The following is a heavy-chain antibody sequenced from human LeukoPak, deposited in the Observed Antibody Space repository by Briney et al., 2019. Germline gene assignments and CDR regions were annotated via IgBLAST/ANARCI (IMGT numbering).Heavy chain of an antibody. J-gene: IGHJ3*02. Sequence: ASVKVSCKASGYTFTSYAMNWVRQAPGQGLEWMGWINTNTGNPTYAQGFTGRFVFSLDTSVSTAYLQISSLKAEDTAVYYCGWIGELLRGDDAFDIWGQGTMVTVSS. CDR2: INTNTGNP. D-gene: IGHD3-10*01. CDR3: GWIGELLRGDDAFDI. V-gene: IGHV7-4-1*02. CDR1: GYTFTSYA.